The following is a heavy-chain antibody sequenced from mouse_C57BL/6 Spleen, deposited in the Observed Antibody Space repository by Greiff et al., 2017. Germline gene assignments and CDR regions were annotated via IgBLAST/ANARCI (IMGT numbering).Heavy chain of an antibody. D-gene: IGHD2-4*01. CDR3: ARGDDYLRYFDV. Sequence: VMLVESGPGLVQPSQSLSITCTVSGFSLTSYGVHWVRQSPGKGLEWLGVIWSGGSTDYNAAFISRLSISKDNSKSQVFFKMNSLQADDTAIYYCARGDDYLRYFDVWGTGTTVTVSS. CDR2: IWSGGST. CDR1: GFSLTSYG. J-gene: IGHJ1*03. V-gene: IGHV2-2*01.